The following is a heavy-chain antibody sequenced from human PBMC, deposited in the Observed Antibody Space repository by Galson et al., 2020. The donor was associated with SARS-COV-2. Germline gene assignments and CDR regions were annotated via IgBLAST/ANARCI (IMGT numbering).Heavy chain of an antibody. J-gene: IGHJ6*02. Sequence: ASVKVSCKASGYTFTSYYMHWVRQAPGQGLEWMGIINPSGGSTSYAQKFQGRVTMTRDTSTSTVYMELSSLRSEDTAVYYCAIVPYYDFWGGYQIGYGMDVWGQGTTVTVSS. D-gene: IGHD3-3*01. CDR3: AIVPYYDFWGGYQIGYGMDV. CDR2: INPSGGST. CDR1: GYTFTSYY. V-gene: IGHV1-46*01.